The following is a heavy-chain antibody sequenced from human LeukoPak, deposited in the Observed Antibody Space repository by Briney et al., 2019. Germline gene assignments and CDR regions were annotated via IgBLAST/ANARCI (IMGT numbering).Heavy chain of an antibody. Sequence: PSETLSLTRTVSGASISDYYWSWIRQSPGKGLEWIGYIYPRGSTNYNPSLESRVTISVDMSKNHFSLRLSSVTATDAAVYYCARQAVAGTYYFDYWGQGTLVTVSS. J-gene: IGHJ4*02. CDR1: GASISDYY. D-gene: IGHD6-19*01. CDR2: IYPRGST. V-gene: IGHV4-4*09. CDR3: ARQAVAGTYYFDY.